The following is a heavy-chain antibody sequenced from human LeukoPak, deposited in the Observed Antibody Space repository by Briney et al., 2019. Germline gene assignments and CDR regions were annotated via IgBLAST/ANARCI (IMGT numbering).Heavy chain of an antibody. J-gene: IGHJ5*02. Sequence: GSLRLSCAASGFTVSSNYMSWVRQAPGKGLEWIGSIYYSGSTYYNPSLKSRVTISVDTSKNQFSLKLSSVTAADTAVYYCARDGGPYNWFDPWGQGTLVTVSS. CDR2: IYYSGST. V-gene: IGHV4-39*07. CDR3: ARDGGPYNWFDP. D-gene: IGHD3-16*01. CDR1: GFTVSSNY.